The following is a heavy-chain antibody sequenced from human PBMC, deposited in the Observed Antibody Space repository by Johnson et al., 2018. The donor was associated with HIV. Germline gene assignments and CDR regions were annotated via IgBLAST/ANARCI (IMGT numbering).Heavy chain of an antibody. Sequence: QVQLVESGGGVVQPGRSLRLSCAASGFTFSSYAMHWVRQAPGKGLEWVAVISYDGSNKYYADSVKGRFTISRDNSKNTLYLQMNSLRAEDKAVYYCRAAKDSQTHFSIAVVDYLDAFDIWGQGTMVTVSS. CDR2: ISYDGSNK. V-gene: IGHV3-30*04. CDR1: GFTFSSYA. CDR3: RAAKDSQTHFSIAVVDYLDAFDI. J-gene: IGHJ3*02. D-gene: IGHD6-19*01.